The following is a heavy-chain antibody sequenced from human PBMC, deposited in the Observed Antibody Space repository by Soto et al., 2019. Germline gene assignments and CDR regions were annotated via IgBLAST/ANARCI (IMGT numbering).Heavy chain of an antibody. J-gene: IGHJ4*02. CDR1: GFTFSSYG. Sequence: QVQLVESGGGVVQPGRSLRLSCAASGFTFSSYGMHWVRQAPGKGLEWVAVMSYDGSSKYYADSVKGRFIISRANSKNMVYLQMNSLRGEDSAVYYCAKDRNQWLVRYFFDYWGQGTLVTVSS. D-gene: IGHD6-19*01. CDR3: AKDRNQWLVRYFFDY. CDR2: MSYDGSSK. V-gene: IGHV3-30*18.